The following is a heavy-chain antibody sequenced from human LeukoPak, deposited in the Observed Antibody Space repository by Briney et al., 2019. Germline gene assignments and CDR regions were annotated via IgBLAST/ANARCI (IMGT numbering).Heavy chain of an antibody. CDR3: ARVLEGSSGQHCYFDL. V-gene: IGHV4-59*12. J-gene: IGHJ2*01. D-gene: IGHD6-19*01. CDR2: IYYSGST. Sequence: SETLSLTCTVSGGSISSYYWSWIRQPPGKGLEWIGYIYYSGSTNYNPSLKSRVTISVDTSKNQFSLKLSSVTAADTAVYYCARVLEGSSGQHCYFDLWGRGTLVTVSS. CDR1: GGSISSYY.